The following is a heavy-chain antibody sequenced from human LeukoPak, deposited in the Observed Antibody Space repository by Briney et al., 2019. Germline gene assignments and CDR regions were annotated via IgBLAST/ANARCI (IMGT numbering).Heavy chain of an antibody. Sequence: GGSLRLSCAASGFTFSGHGMHWVRQAPGKGLEWVAVIWFDGSQKYYAGSLKDRFTISRDNSKNTLYLEMNSLRAEDTGVYYCARLNGDSYGKFDFWGQGTVVTVSS. CDR2: IWFDGSQK. CDR3: ARLNGDSYGKFDF. J-gene: IGHJ4*02. D-gene: IGHD2-21*02. CDR1: GFTFSGHG. V-gene: IGHV3-33*01.